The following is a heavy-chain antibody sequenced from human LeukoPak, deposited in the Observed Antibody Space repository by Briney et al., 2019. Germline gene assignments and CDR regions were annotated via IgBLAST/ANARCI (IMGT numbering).Heavy chain of an antibody. CDR2: IYYSGST. J-gene: IGHJ4*02. Sequence: NPSETLSLTCTVSGGSISSSSYYWGWIRQPPGKGLEWIGSIYYSGSTYYNPSLKSRVTISVDTSENQFSLKLSSVTAADTAVYYCCTSCTPERGFDYWGQGTLVTVSS. CDR3: CTSCTPERGFDY. V-gene: IGHV4-39*01. CDR1: GGSISSSSYY. D-gene: IGHD2-2*01.